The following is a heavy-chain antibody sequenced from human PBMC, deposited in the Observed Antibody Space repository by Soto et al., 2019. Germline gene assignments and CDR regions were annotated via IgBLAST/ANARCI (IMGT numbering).Heavy chain of an antibody. CDR3: AADPALVPGYYYGLDG. CDR2: IVVGSGHT. Sequence: ASVKVSCKASGFTFSTSAMQWVRQARGQRLEWIGWIVVGSGHTDYAQKFQERVTITRDMSTSTAYMEPSSLRSEDTAVYYCAADPALVPGYYYGLDGWGQGNTVTVSS. V-gene: IGHV1-58*02. D-gene: IGHD1-26*01. J-gene: IGHJ6*02. CDR1: GFTFSTSA.